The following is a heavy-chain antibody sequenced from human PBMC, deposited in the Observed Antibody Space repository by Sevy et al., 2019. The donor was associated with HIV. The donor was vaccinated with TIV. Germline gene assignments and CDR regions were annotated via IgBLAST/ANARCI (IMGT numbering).Heavy chain of an antibody. CDR3: ARDDILTGYYIGPLYYYYYGMDV. J-gene: IGHJ6*02. CDR1: GFTFSSYW. V-gene: IGHV3-74*01. CDR2: INSDGSST. D-gene: IGHD3-9*01. Sequence: GGSLRLSCAASGFTFSSYWMHWVRQAPGKGLVWVSRINSDGSSTSYADSVKGRFTISRDNAKNTLYLQMNSLGAEDTAVYYCARDDILTGYYIGPLYYYYYGMDVWGQGTTVTVSS.